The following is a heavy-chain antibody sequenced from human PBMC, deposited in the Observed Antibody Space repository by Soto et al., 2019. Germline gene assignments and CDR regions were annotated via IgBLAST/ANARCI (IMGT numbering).Heavy chain of an antibody. CDR2: IDLTDSYT. Sequence: GESLKICCKGSGYIFRNNCITWVRQMPGKGLEWMGRIDLTDSYTSYSPSFQGHVSFSADKSINTTYLHFSSLRASDTAVYYCARHGGSHYLSSGHHYALDYWGQGTPVTVPQ. J-gene: IGHJ4*02. CDR3: ARHGGSHYLSSGHHYALDY. V-gene: IGHV5-10-1*01. D-gene: IGHD3-22*01. CDR1: GYIFRNNC.